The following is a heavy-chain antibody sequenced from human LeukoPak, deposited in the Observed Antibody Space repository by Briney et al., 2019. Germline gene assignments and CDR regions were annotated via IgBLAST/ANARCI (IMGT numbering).Heavy chain of an antibody. J-gene: IGHJ4*02. CDR3: ATDSERSYYYDSSGYYPGVL. CDR1: GYTLTELS. V-gene: IGHV1-24*01. CDR2: FDPEDGET. D-gene: IGHD3-22*01. Sequence: ASVKVSRKVSGYTLTELSMHWVRQAPGKGLEWMGGFDPEDGETIYAQKFQGRVTMTEDTSTDTAYMELSSLRSEDTAVYYCATDSERSYYYDSSGYYPGVLWGQGTLVTVSS.